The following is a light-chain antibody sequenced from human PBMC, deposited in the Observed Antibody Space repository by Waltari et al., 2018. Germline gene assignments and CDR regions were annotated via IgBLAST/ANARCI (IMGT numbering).Light chain of an antibody. J-gene: IGKJ1*01. CDR3: QQYYSPPWT. V-gene: IGKV4-1*01. CDR2: WVA. Sequence: DIVMTQSPDSLAVSLGERATINCKSSQSVLYTSNNKNYLAWYQKKPGQPPKLLFYWVATRESGVPDRFSGSGSGTDFTLTISGLQAEDVAVYYCQQYYSPPWTFGQGTQVEIK. CDR1: QSVLYTSNNKNY.